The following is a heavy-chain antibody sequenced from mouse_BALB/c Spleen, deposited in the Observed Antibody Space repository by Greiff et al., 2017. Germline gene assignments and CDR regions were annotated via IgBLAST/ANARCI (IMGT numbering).Heavy chain of an antibody. J-gene: IGHJ1*01. CDR1: GYTFTSYW. CDR3: TITTVVAPYWYFDV. V-gene: IGHV1-69*02. D-gene: IGHD1-1*01. Sequence: VQLQQPGAELVRPGASVKLSCKASGYTFTSYWINWVKQRPGQGLEWIGNIYPSDSYTNYNQKFKDKATLTVDKSSSTAYMQLSSPTSEDSAVYYCTITTVVAPYWYFDVWGAGTTVTVSS. CDR2: IYPSDSYT.